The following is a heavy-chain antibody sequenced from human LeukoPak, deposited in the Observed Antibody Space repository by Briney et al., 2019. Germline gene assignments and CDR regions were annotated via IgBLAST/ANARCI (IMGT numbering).Heavy chain of an antibody. CDR3: ARVGSVRYWLDP. D-gene: IGHD6-25*01. Sequence: SSETLSLTCSVSGDSFSSGSYYWSWIRQHPGKGLEWIGFISYSGSAHYNPSLKSRVTISLDTSKNQVSLMLSSVTAADTAVYYCARVGSVRYWLDPWGQGTLVTVSS. CDR1: GDSFSSGSYY. V-gene: IGHV4-31*03. CDR2: ISYSGSA. J-gene: IGHJ5*02.